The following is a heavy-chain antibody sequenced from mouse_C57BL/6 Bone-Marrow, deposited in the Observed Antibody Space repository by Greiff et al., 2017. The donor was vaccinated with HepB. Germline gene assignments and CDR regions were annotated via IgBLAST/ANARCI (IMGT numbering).Heavy chain of an antibody. J-gene: IGHJ2*01. CDR2: ILPGSGST. CDR1: GYTFTGYW. CDR3: ARGGDGDYFDY. V-gene: IGHV1-9*01. Sequence: VQLQQPGAELMKPGASVKLSCKATGYTFTGYWIAWVKQRPGHGLEWIGEILPGSGSTNYNEKFKGKAPFTADTASNTAYMQLSGLTAEDSAIYCGARGGDGDYFDYWGQGTTLTVSS.